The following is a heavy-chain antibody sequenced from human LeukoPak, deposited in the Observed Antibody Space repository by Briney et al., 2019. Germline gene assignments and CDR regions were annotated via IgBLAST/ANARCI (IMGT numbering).Heavy chain of an antibody. CDR1: GFTFSSYG. CDR3: AKSRGGFCSSTTCYGLED. J-gene: IGHJ4*02. CDR2: VSYDGSNE. V-gene: IGHV3-30*18. Sequence: GRSLRLSCAASGFTFSSYGMHWVRQAPGKGLEWVAVVSYDGSNEDYADSVKGRFTISRDNDKNTLYLQMNSLRAEDTAVYFCAKSRGGFCSSTTCYGLEDWGQGTLVAVSS. D-gene: IGHD2-2*01.